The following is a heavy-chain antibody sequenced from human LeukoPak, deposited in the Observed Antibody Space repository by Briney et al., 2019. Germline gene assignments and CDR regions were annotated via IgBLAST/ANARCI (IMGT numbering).Heavy chain of an antibody. CDR3: ARDDSSFAFDI. V-gene: IGHV4-61*01. D-gene: IGHD3-22*01. J-gene: IGHJ3*02. Sequence: SETLSLTCTVSGYSISSGYYWGWIRQPPGKGLEWIGYIYYSGSTNYNPSLKSRVTISVDTSKNQFSLKLSSVTAADTAVYYCARDDSSFAFDIWGQGTMVTVSS. CDR1: GYSISSGYY. CDR2: IYYSGST.